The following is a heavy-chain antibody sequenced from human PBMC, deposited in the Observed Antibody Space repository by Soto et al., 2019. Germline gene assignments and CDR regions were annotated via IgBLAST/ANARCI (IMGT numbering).Heavy chain of an antibody. V-gene: IGHV4-4*07. CDR1: GASISGFY. CDR3: VRDGTKALRDWFDP. D-gene: IGHD1-1*01. CDR2: IYATGTT. Sequence: SETLSLTCPVSGASISGFYWSWIRKSAGKGLEWIGRIYATGTTDYNPSLKSRVMMSVDTSKKQFSLKLRSVTAADTAVYYCVRDGTKALRDWFDPWGQGISVTVSS. J-gene: IGHJ5*02.